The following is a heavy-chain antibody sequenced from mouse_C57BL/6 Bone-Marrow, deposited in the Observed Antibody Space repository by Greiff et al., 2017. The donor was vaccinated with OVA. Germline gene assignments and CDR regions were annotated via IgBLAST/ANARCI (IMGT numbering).Heavy chain of an antibody. D-gene: IGHD1-1*01. CDR1: GYAFSSSW. V-gene: IGHV1-82*01. CDR2: IYPGDGDT. CDR3: APLLLLDY. J-gene: IGHJ2*01. Sequence: VQLQQSGPELVKPGASVKISCKASGYAFSSSWLNWVKQRPGKGLEWIGRIYPGDGDTNYNGKFKGKATLTADKSSSTAYMQLSSLTSEDSAVYCCAPLLLLDYWGQGTTLTVSS.